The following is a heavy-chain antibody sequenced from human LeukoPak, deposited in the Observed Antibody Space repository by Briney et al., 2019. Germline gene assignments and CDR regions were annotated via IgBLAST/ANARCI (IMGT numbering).Heavy chain of an antibody. CDR3: ARSYGSGDY. V-gene: IGHV4-61*02. CDR1: GGSISSGSYY. Sequence: SETLSLTCTVSGGSISSGSYYWSWIGQPDGKGLEWIGRIYTSGSTNYNPSLKSRVTISVDTSKNQFSLKLSSVTAADTAVYYCARSYGSGDYWGQGTLVTVSS. CDR2: IYTSGST. D-gene: IGHD3-10*01. J-gene: IGHJ4*02.